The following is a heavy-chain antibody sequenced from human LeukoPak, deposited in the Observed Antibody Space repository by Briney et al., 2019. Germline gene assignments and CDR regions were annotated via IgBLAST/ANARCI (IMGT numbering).Heavy chain of an antibody. CDR3: ARLISSGWYSDYYYYMDV. V-gene: IGHV4-39*01. CDR1: GGSISSSSYY. D-gene: IGHD6-19*01. CDR2: MYYSGST. J-gene: IGHJ6*03. Sequence: SETLSLTCTVSGGSISSSSYYWGWIRQPPGKGLEWIGRMYYSGSTYYNPSLKSRVTISVDTSKNQFSLKLSSLTAADTAVYYCARLISSGWYSDYYYYMDVWGKGTTVTISS.